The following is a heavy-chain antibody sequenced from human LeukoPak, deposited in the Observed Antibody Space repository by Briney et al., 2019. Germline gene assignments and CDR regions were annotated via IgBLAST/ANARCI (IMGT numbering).Heavy chain of an antibody. J-gene: IGHJ4*02. V-gene: IGHV1-69*04. Sequence: GASVNVSCKASGGTFSSYAISWVRQAPGQGLEWMGRIIPILGIANYAQKFQGRVTITADKSTSTAYMELSSLRSEDTAVYYCARDGRYYYDSSGYSDYWGQGTLVTVSS. CDR2: IIPILGIA. CDR1: GGTFSSYA. CDR3: ARDGRYYYDSSGYSDY. D-gene: IGHD3-22*01.